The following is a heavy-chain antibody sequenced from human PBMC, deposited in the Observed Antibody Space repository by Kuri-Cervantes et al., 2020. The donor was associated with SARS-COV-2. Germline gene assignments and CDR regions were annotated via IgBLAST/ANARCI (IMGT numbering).Heavy chain of an antibody. CDR1: GYTFTSYG. CDR3: ARVAVAALDY. D-gene: IGHD6-19*01. V-gene: IGHV1-18*01. J-gene: IGHJ4*02. CDR2: ISDYNGNT. Sequence: ASVKVSCKASGYTFTSYGISWVRQAPEQGLAWMGWISDYNGNTTYAQKLQGRVTMTTDTSTSTAYMELRSLRSDDTAVYYCARVAVAALDYWGQGTLVTVSS.